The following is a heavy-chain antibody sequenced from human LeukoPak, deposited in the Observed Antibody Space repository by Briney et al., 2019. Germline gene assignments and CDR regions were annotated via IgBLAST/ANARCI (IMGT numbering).Heavy chain of an antibody. CDR1: GGSISSSNW. J-gene: IGHJ2*01. CDR3: ASSYSSSWYSRYFDL. V-gene: IGHV4-4*02. Sequence: SETLPLTCAVSGGSISSSNWWSWVRQPPGKGLEWIGEIYHSGGTNYNPSVNSRVTISVNTSKNQVSLELGSVSAADTAVYYCASSYSSSWYSRYFDLWGRGTLVTVSS. CDR2: IYHSGGT. D-gene: IGHD6-13*01.